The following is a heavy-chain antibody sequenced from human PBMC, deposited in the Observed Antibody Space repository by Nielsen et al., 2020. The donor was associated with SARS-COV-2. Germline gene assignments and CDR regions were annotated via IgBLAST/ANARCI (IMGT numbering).Heavy chain of an antibody. V-gene: IGHV4-34*01. CDR2: INHSGGT. CDR1: GGSFSGYY. Sequence: SETLSLTCAVYGGSFSGYYWSWIRQPPGKGLEWIGEINHSGGTNYNPSLKSRVTISVDTSKNQFSLKLSSVTAADTAVYYCARLLTDYYDSSGYPGWFDPWGQGTLVTVSS. D-gene: IGHD3-22*01. CDR3: ARLLTDYYDSSGYPGWFDP. J-gene: IGHJ5*02.